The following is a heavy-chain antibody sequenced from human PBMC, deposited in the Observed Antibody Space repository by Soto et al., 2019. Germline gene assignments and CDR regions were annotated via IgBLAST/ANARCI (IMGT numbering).Heavy chain of an antibody. V-gene: IGHV3-23*01. Sequence: EVQLLESGGGLVQPGGSLRLSCAASGFTFSSYAMSWVRQAPGKGLEWVSAISGSGGSTYYADSVKGRFTISRDNSKNTLYLQLNSLRAEDTAISYCATGARDQDRSGDWGLFDSWGQGTLVTVSS. J-gene: IGHJ4*02. CDR3: ATGARDQDRSGDWGLFDS. CDR2: ISGSGGST. D-gene: IGHD3-22*01. CDR1: GFTFSSYA.